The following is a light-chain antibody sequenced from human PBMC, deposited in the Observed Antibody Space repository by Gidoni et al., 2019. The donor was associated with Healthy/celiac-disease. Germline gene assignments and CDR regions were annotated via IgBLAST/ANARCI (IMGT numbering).Light chain of an antibody. CDR3: QQRSNWPPLT. Sequence: EILLTPSPATLSLSPGESTTLSCMASQSVSSSLAWYQQKPGQAPRLLIYDASNRATVSPARFSGSGSGTDFITTISSLEPEDVAVYYCQQRSNWPPLTFGGGTKVEIK. CDR2: DAS. V-gene: IGKV3-11*01. J-gene: IGKJ4*01. CDR1: QSVSSS.